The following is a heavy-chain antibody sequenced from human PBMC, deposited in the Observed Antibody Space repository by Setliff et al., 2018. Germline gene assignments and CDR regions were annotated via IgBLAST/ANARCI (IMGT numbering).Heavy chain of an antibody. CDR3: ARPIESSRWHPFDS. CDR1: EYSFIDYW. Sequence: GASLTLSCRGSEYSFIDYWISWVRQKPGGGLEWMGKVDPSDSYATYGPSFQGHVIISVDTSINTVYLQWSRLEASDSGIYYCARPIESSRWHPFDSWGQGTLVTVSS. J-gene: IGHJ5*01. CDR2: VDPSDSYA. V-gene: IGHV5-10-1*01. D-gene: IGHD2-2*01.